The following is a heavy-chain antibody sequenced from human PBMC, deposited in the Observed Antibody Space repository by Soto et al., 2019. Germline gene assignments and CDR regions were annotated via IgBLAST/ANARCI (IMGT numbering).Heavy chain of an antibody. J-gene: IGHJ4*02. V-gene: IGHV4-4*02. CDR2: IYHSGTT. D-gene: IGHD3-3*01. CDR3: ARTEDISSGYYSRFFND. CDR1: GGSISSSNW. Sequence: SATLSLSCAVSGGSISSSNWWSWVRHPPGKGLECIGEIYHSGTTNYNPSLKSRVTISVDKSKNQLSLKLNFMTAAETAVYYCARTEDISSGYYSRFFNDWGQGTLVTVS.